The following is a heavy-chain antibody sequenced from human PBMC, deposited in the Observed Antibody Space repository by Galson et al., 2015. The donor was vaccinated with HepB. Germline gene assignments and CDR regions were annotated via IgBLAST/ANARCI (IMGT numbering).Heavy chain of an antibody. Sequence: SLRLSCAASGFTFSSYGMHWVRQAPGKGLEWVAVIWYDGSNKYYADSVKGRFTISRDNSKNTLYLQMNSLRAEDTAVYYCARAGVLWFGELFFLDYWGQGTLVTVSS. CDR1: GFTFSSYG. J-gene: IGHJ4*02. CDR3: ARAGVLWFGELFFLDY. CDR2: IWYDGSNK. D-gene: IGHD3-10*01. V-gene: IGHV3-33*08.